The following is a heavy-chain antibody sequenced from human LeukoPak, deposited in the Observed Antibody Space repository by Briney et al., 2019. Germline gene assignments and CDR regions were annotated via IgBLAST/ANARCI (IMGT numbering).Heavy chain of an antibody. Sequence: PGGSLRLSCEASGFTFSSYGMTWGRQAPGRGLEWVSAISGSGDTTYLADSVKGRFTIYRDNSKNTLFLQMNSLRAEDTAIYYCAKSFHGLFSSSWYGLDYWGQGTLVTVSS. V-gene: IGHV3-23*01. J-gene: IGHJ4*02. D-gene: IGHD6-13*01. CDR1: GFTFSSYG. CDR2: ISGSGDTT. CDR3: AKSFHGLFSSSWYGLDY.